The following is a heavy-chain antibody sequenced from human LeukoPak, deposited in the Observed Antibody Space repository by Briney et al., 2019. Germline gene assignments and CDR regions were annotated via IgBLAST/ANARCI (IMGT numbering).Heavy chain of an antibody. V-gene: IGHV4-59*01. CDR2: IYYSGTT. D-gene: IGHD4-17*01. CDR1: GGSISNYY. Sequence: SETLSLTCTVSGGSISNYYWSWIRQSPGKGPEWIGYIYYSGTTNYNPSLKSRVTISVDTSKNQFSLQLRSVTAADTAVHYCAREDPQTTVPEGMDVWGQGTTVTVSS. J-gene: IGHJ6*02. CDR3: AREDPQTTVPEGMDV.